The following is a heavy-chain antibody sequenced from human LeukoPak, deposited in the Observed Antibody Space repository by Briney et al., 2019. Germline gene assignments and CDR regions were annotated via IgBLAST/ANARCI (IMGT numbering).Heavy chain of an antibody. Sequence: QPGGSLRLSCAASGFSFSSYSIHWVRQAPGKGLEWVAVISSDGNSKNFALSVKGRFAISRDNSKNTLFLQMNNLRSEDTAVYYCARVGGNGSGRRSHYWYFDLWGRGTLVTVSS. D-gene: IGHD3-10*01. CDR2: ISSDGNSK. J-gene: IGHJ2*01. CDR1: GFSFSSYS. V-gene: IGHV3-30*09. CDR3: ARVGGNGSGRRSHYWYFDL.